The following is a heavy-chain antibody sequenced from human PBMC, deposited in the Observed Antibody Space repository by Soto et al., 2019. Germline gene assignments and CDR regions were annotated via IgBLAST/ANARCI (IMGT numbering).Heavy chain of an antibody. CDR1: GGTFSSYA. CDR2: IIPIFGTA. D-gene: IGHD5-18*01. J-gene: IGHJ6*02. V-gene: IGHV1-69*01. Sequence: QVQLVQSGAEVKKPGSSVKVSCKASGGTFSSYATSWVRQAPGQGLEWMGGIIPIFGTANYAQKFQGRVTITADESTSTAYMELSSLRSEDTAVYYCAREDRIQLDYYYGMDVWGQGTTVTVSS. CDR3: AREDRIQLDYYYGMDV.